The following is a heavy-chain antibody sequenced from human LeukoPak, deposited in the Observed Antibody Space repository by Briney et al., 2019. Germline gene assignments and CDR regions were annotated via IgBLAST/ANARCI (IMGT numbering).Heavy chain of an antibody. J-gene: IGHJ6*02. CDR1: GYTFTSYY. Sequence: ASVKVSYKASGYTFTSYYMHWVRQAPGQGLEWMGIINPSGGSTSYAQKFQGRVTMTRDTSTSTVYLELSSLRSEDTAVYYCARDYKGIAAGGDYYYGMDVWGQGTTVTVSS. V-gene: IGHV1-46*01. D-gene: IGHD6-25*01. CDR2: INPSGGST. CDR3: ARDYKGIAAGGDYYYGMDV.